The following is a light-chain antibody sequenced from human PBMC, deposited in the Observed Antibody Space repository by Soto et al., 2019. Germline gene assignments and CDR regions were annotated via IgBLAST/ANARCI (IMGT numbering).Light chain of an antibody. J-gene: IGKJ4*01. CDR1: QSVSGN. CDR2: GAS. V-gene: IGKV3-15*01. Sequence: EIAMTQSPATLSVSPGERATLSCRASQSVSGNLAWYQQKPGQAPRLLIYGASTRATGIPARFSGSGSGTEFTLTISSLLSEDFAVYYCQQYNNWPPLTFGGGTKVEIK. CDR3: QQYNNWPPLT.